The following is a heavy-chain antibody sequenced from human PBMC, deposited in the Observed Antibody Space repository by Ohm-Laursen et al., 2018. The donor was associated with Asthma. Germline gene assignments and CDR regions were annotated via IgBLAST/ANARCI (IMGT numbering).Heavy chain of an antibody. J-gene: IGHJ5*02. CDR2: TYYRSKWYN. V-gene: IGHV6-1*01. Sequence: QTLSLTCAISGDSVSSNSAAWNWIRQSPSRGLEWLGRTYYRSKWYNDYAVSVKSRITINPDTSKNQFSLQLNSVTPEDTAVYYCVRDYCIDGFCSKAFDPWGQGTLVTVSS. CDR1: GDSVSSNSAA. D-gene: IGHD2-8*01. CDR3: VRDYCIDGFCSKAFDP.